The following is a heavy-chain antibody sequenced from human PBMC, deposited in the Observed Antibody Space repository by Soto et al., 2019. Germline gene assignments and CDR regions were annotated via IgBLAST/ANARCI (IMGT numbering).Heavy chain of an antibody. CDR2: IIPMFGTP. CDR3: ARSRIVAEFNDYGGNYHGFDI. V-gene: IGHV1-69*01. J-gene: IGHJ3*02. D-gene: IGHD4-17*01. Sequence: QVQLEQSGAEVKKAGSSVKVSCKAFGGSVNSHAISWVRQAPGQGLEWMGGIIPMFGTPTYAQRFQAGVTISADESTSTFFVDLSSLRSEDTAMYYCARSRIVAEFNDYGGNYHGFDIWGQGTMVTVSS. CDR1: GGSVNSHA.